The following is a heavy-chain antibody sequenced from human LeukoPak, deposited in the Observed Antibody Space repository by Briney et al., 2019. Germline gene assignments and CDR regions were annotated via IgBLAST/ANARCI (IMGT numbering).Heavy chain of an antibody. V-gene: IGHV3-53*01. CDR2: IYPGSDI. D-gene: IGHD1-14*01. CDR3: ARAADRYNFPRNFDY. CDR1: EFTVSSNY. J-gene: IGHJ4*02. Sequence: GSLTLSCAASEFTVSSNYMSWVRQAPGKGLQWVSVIYPGSDIYYADSVKGRFIISRDNSKNTLFLQMNSLTADDTGVYYCARAADRYNFPRNFDYWGQGTLVTVSS.